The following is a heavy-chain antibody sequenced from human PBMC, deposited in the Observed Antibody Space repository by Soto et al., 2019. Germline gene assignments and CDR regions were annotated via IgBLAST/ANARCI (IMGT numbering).Heavy chain of an antibody. CDR3: ARDYGSGSYRFDP. J-gene: IGHJ5*02. CDR2: ISAYNGNT. CDR1: AYTFTSYG. D-gene: IGHD3-10*01. Sequence: QVQLVQSGPEVKKPGASVKVSCKASAYTFTSYGITWVRQAPGQGLDWMGWISAYNGNTNYAQKFQGRVTRATDTSKSTAYMELRSLTSDDTAVYYCARDYGSGSYRFDPWGQGTLVTVSS. V-gene: IGHV1-18*01.